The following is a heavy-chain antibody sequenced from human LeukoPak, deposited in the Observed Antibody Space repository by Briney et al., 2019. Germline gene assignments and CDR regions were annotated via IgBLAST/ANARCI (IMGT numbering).Heavy chain of an antibody. Sequence: GGSLRLSCAASGFTFSSYAMSWVRQAPGKGLEWVSAISGSGGSTYYADSVKGRFTISRDNAKNSLYLQMNSLRAEDTAVYYCAKDHSSYCSSTSCRPDYWGQGTLVTVSS. J-gene: IGHJ4*02. CDR3: AKDHSSYCSSTSCRPDY. CDR2: ISGSGGST. V-gene: IGHV3-23*01. D-gene: IGHD2-2*01. CDR1: GFTFSSYA.